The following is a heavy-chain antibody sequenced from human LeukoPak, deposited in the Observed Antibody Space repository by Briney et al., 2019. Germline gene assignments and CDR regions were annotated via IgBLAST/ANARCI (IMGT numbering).Heavy chain of an antibody. CDR2: IIPILGIA. CDR3: ALGSWVVRWGGFQH. J-gene: IGHJ1*01. D-gene: IGHD2-15*01. Sequence: GASVKVSCKASGGTFSSYAISWVRQAPGQGLEWMGRIIPILGIANYAQKFQGRVTITADKSTSTAYMELSSLRSEDTAVYYCALGSWVVRWGGFQHWGQGTLVTVSS. V-gene: IGHV1-69*04. CDR1: GGTFSSYA.